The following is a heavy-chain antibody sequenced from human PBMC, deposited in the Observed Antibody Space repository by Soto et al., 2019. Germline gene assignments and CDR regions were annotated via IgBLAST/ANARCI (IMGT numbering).Heavy chain of an antibody. CDR2: VSFDSNYI. J-gene: IGHJ4*02. D-gene: IGHD6-13*01. V-gene: IGHV3-21*01. CDR3: ARERGWQLYFDY. CDR1: GFTFSSYS. Sequence: LRLSCAASGFTFSSYSMNWVRQAPGKGLEWVSLVSFDSNYIYYADSVKGRFTISIDNAKNSVYLQMNSLRAEDTAVYYCARERGWQLYFDYWGQGALVTVSS.